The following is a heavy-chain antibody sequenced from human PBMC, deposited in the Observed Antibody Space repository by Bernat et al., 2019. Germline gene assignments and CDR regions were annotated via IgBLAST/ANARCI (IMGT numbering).Heavy chain of an antibody. CDR2: IIPILGIA. Sequence: QVQLVQSGAEVKKPGSSVKFSCKASGGTFSSYTISWVRQAPGQGLEWMGRIIPILGIANYAQKFQGRVTITADKSTSTAYMELSSLRSEDTAVYYCASTTVPAATSYFDYWGQGTLVTVSS. V-gene: IGHV1-69*02. J-gene: IGHJ4*02. CDR1: GGTFSSYT. D-gene: IGHD2-2*01. CDR3: ASTTVPAATSYFDY.